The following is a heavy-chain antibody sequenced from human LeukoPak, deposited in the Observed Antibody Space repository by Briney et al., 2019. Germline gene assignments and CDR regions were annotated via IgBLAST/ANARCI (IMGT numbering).Heavy chain of an antibody. V-gene: IGHV4-61*01. D-gene: IGHD5-18*01. CDR2: IYYRAST. CDR3: ARGSRGYSYG. Sequence: PSETLSLTCTVSGGSVSSGSYYWSWIRQPPGKGLEWIGYIYYRASTNYNPSLKSRVTISVDTSNNQFSLKLSSVTAADTAVYYCARGSRGYSYGWGQGTLVTVSS. CDR1: GGSVSSGSYY. J-gene: IGHJ4*02.